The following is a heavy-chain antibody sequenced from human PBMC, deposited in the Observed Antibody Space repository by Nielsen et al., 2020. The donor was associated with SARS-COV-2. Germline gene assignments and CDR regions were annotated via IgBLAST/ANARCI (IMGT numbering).Heavy chain of an antibody. V-gene: IGHV4-39*01. CDR2: IYYSGST. D-gene: IGHD2-2*01. Sequence: SETLSLTCTVSGGSISSSSYYWGWIRQPPGKGLEWIGSIYYSGSTYYNPSLKSRVTISVDTSKNQFSLKLSSVTAADTAVYYCARTLYCSSTSCYGIPGFDPWGQGTLVTVSS. CDR3: ARTLYCSSTSCYGIPGFDP. CDR1: GGSISSSSYY. J-gene: IGHJ5*02.